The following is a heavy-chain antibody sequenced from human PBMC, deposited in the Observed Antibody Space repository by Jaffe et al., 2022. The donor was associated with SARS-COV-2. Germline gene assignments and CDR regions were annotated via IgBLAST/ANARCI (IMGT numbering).Heavy chain of an antibody. CDR1: GFTFTSYA. Sequence: QVQLVQSGSELKKPGASVKVSCEASGFTFTSYAMHWVRQAPGQGLEWMGWINTNTGNPTYAQGFTGRFVFSLDTSVSTAYLQISSLKAEDTAVYYCAREIVVVTSKEGYYYYMDVWGKGTTVTVSS. D-gene: IGHD2-21*02. CDR2: INTNTGNP. J-gene: IGHJ6*03. CDR3: AREIVVVTSKEGYYYYMDV. V-gene: IGHV7-4-1*02.